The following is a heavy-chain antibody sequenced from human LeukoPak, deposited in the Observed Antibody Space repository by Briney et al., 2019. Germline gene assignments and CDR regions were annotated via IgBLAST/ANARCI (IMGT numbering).Heavy chain of an antibody. D-gene: IGHD2-2*01. V-gene: IGHV3-53*01. CDR3: ASARESCIGSSCYEYFHH. J-gene: IGHJ1*01. CDR2: FYSPGST. CDR1: GFTFTTKS. Sequence: PGGSLRLSCAASGFTFTTKSMAWVRQAPGRGLEWVSVFYSPGSTYYADSVHGRFTISRDTSLNTLFLQMNSLRVEDTAVYYCASARESCIGSSCYEYFHHWGQGTPLTVSS.